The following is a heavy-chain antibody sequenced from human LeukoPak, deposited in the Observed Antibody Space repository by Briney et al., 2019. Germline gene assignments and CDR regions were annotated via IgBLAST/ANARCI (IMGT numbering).Heavy chain of an antibody. J-gene: IGHJ3*02. CDR1: GGSFSGYY. CDR3: ARASEVVGSSERSAFDI. D-gene: IGHD2-15*01. CDR2: INHSGST. V-gene: IGHV4-34*01. Sequence: SETLSLTCAVYGGSFSGYYWSWIRQPPGKGLHWLGEINHSGSTNYNPSLKSRVTISVDTSKNQFSLKLSSVTAADTAVYYCARASEVVGSSERSAFDIWGQGTMVTVSS.